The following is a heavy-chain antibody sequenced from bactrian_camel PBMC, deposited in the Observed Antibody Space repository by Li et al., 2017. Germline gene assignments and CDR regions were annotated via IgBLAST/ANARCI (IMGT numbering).Heavy chain of an antibody. CDR2: IYTGGGDG. Sequence: DVQLVESGGGSVQAGGSLRLSCSYTRRPNYVTWFRRGPGNGREGVAGIYTGGGDGHYADAVKGRFTITHDIAKRTAYLQMDTLKPEDSGMYICAAELRPDYVLQVRNILRPNGYNRWGRGTQVTVSS. CDR3: AAELRPDYVLQVRNILRPNGYNR. J-gene: IGHJ6*01. V-gene: IGHV3S40*01. D-gene: IGHD4*01. CDR1: TRRPNY.